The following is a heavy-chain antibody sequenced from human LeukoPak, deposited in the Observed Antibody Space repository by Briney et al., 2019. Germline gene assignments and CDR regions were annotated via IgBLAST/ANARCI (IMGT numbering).Heavy chain of an antibody. Sequence: PSETLSLTCTVSGGSISSGGYYWGWIRQHPGKGLEWIGYIYYSGSTYYNPSLKSRVTISVDTSKNQFSLKLSSVTAADTAMYYCARDRSGSYYAAFDIWGQGTMVTVSS. CDR1: GGSISSGGYY. CDR3: ARDRSGSYYAAFDI. CDR2: IYYSGST. D-gene: IGHD1-26*01. J-gene: IGHJ3*02. V-gene: IGHV4-31*03.